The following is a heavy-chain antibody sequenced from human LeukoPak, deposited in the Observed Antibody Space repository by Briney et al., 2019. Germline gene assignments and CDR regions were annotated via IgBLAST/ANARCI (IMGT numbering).Heavy chain of an antibody. Sequence: GGSLRLSCAASGFTFSSYSMNWVRQAPGKGLEWVSSISSSSSYIYYADSVKGRFTISRDNAKNSLYLQMNSLRAEDTAVYYCARGHDSSGYYSYYFDYWGQGTLVTVSS. CDR3: ARGHDSSGYYSYYFDY. CDR1: GFTFSSYS. CDR2: ISSSSSYI. J-gene: IGHJ4*02. V-gene: IGHV3-21*01. D-gene: IGHD3-22*01.